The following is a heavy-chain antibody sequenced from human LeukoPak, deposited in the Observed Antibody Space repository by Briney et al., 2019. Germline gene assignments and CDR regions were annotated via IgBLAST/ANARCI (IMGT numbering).Heavy chain of an antibody. J-gene: IGHJ4*02. CDR2: ISYDGGNK. CDR3: ARDTAMVYYFDY. CDR1: GFICSTYG. Sequence: GGSLRLSCAASGFICSTYGMYWVRQAPGKGLECVAVISYDGGNKYYADSVKGRFTISRDNSKNTLYLQMNSLRAEDTAVYYCARDTAMVYYFDYWGQGTLVTVSS. D-gene: IGHD5-18*01. V-gene: IGHV3-30*03.